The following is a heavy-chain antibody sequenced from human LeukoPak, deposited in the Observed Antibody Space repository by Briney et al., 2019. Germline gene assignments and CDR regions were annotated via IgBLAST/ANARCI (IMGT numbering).Heavy chain of an antibody. V-gene: IGHV3-74*01. Sequence: TGGSLRLSCAASRFTFVSYCMHWIRHAPGKGLVWVSRINGYGSSTDFADSVKGRFTISRDNAKNALYLQMNSLRAEDTAVYYCARDAPGNTALDYWGQGTLVTVSS. CDR3: ARDAPGNTALDY. CDR1: RFTFVSYC. J-gene: IGHJ4*02. D-gene: IGHD5-18*01. CDR2: INGYGSST.